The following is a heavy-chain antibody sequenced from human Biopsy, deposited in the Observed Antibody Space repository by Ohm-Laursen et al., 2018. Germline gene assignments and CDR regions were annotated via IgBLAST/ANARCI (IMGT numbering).Heavy chain of an antibody. Sequence: SLRLSCAASGFIFDDYAMHWVRQAPGKGLEWASGISWDSGRIDYADSVKGRFTISRDNAKNSLYLQMNSLRAEDTALYYCARAYPPPGRRLVVVAGDFDCWGQGTRVTVSS. D-gene: IGHD2-15*01. J-gene: IGHJ4*02. CDR3: ARAYPPPGRRLVVVAGDFDC. CDR1: GFIFDDYA. V-gene: IGHV3-9*01. CDR2: ISWDSGRI.